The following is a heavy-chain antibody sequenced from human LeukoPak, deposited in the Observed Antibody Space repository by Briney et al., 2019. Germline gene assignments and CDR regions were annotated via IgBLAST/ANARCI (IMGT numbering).Heavy chain of an antibody. Sequence: PPGGSLRLSCAASGFTFSSYAMSWVRQAPGKGLEWVSAISGSGGSTYYADSVKGRFTISRDNSKNTLYLQMNSLRAEDTAVYYCAKGLYDSSGYYIRFILFYFDYWGQGTLVTVSS. D-gene: IGHD3-22*01. V-gene: IGHV3-23*01. CDR3: AKGLYDSSGYYIRFILFYFDY. CDR1: GFTFSSYA. J-gene: IGHJ4*02. CDR2: ISGSGGST.